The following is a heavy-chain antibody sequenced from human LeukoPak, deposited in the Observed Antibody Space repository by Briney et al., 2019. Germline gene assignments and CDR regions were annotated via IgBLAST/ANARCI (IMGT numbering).Heavy chain of an antibody. Sequence: PGGSLRLSCAASGFTFSSYAMSWVRQAPGKGLGWVSGISGSGSSTYYADSVKGRFTISRDNSNNTLYLQMNSLRAEETAVYYCAKRNYDFWSGYSNFEYWGQGTLVTVSS. CDR3: AKRNYDFWSGYSNFEY. D-gene: IGHD3-3*01. J-gene: IGHJ4*02. CDR2: ISGSGSST. V-gene: IGHV3-23*01. CDR1: GFTFSSYA.